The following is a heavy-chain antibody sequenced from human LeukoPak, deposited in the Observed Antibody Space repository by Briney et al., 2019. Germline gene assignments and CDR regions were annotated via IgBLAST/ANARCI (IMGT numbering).Heavy chain of an antibody. V-gene: IGHV3-30-3*01. J-gene: IGHJ4*02. D-gene: IGHD3-10*01. CDR3: AREMSTMVRGVISLVHDY. Sequence: GGSLRLSCAASGFTFSSYAMHWVRQAPGKGLEWVAVISYDGSNKYYADSVKGRFTISRDNSKNTLYLQMNSLRAEDTAVYYCAREMSTMVRGVISLVHDYWGQGTLVTVSS. CDR1: GFTFSSYA. CDR2: ISYDGSNK.